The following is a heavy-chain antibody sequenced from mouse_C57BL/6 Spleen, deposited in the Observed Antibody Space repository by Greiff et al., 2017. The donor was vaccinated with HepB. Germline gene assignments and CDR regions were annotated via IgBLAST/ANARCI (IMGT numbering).Heavy chain of an antibody. CDR1: GYTFTRYW. CDR3: ARGGSSSAWFAY. CDR2: IDPSDSDT. V-gene: IGHV1-52*01. Sequence: VQLQQPGAELLRPGSSVKLSCKASGYTFTRYWMHWVKQRPIQGLEWIGNIDPSDSDTHYNQKFKDKATLTVDKSSSTAYMQLSSLTAEDSAVYYCARGGSSSAWFAYWGQGTLVTVSA. D-gene: IGHD1-1*01. J-gene: IGHJ3*01.